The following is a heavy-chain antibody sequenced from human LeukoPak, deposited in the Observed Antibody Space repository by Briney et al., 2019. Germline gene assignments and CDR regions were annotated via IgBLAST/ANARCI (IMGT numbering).Heavy chain of an antibody. CDR1: SGTFSGYY. CDR2: INHSGST. Sequence: SETLSLTCAVYSGTFSGYYWSWIRQPPGKGLEWIGEINHSGSTNYNPSLKSRVTISVDTSKNQFSLKLSSVTAADTAVYYCARGGGRYCSSTSCYRGWFDPWGQGTLVTVSS. D-gene: IGHD2-2*01. J-gene: IGHJ5*02. CDR3: ARGGGRYCSSTSCYRGWFDP. V-gene: IGHV4-34*01.